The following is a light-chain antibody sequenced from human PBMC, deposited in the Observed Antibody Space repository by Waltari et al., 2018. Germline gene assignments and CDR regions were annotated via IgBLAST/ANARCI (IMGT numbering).Light chain of an antibody. CDR1: SLRTHS. J-gene: IGLJ2*01. CDR3: ASRDPTANAVV. Sequence: SSELTPDPAVSVALGPTVMHTCQGASLRTHSSHQYQQRPGQAPILVLFSTDDRPSGIPDRCSGSSSRDTASLTITGTQAEDEADYYCASRDPTANAVVFGGGTKLTVL. V-gene: IGLV3-19*01. CDR2: STD.